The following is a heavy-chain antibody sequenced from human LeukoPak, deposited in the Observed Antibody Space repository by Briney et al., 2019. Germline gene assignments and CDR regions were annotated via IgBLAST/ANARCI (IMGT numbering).Heavy chain of an antibody. J-gene: IGHJ4*02. CDR3: ARHVWLQPFDY. V-gene: IGHV4-59*08. D-gene: IGHD3-9*01. Sequence: PSETLSLTCSVSGGSISNYFWTWIRQPPGKGLEWIGYIYSSGSTYYNPSLKSRVTISVDTSKNRFSLKLSTVTAADTAVYYCARHVWLQPFDYWGQGTLVTVSS. CDR2: IYSSGST. CDR1: GGSISNYF.